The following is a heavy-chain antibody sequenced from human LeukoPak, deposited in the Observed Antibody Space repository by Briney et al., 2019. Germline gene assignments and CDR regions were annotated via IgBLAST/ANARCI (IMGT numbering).Heavy chain of an antibody. J-gene: IGHJ4*02. V-gene: IGHV4-39*07. CDR2: NRGNT. CDR3: ARLYGNYQNYFDY. CDR1: GGSISSITYY. D-gene: IGHD1-7*01. Sequence: PSETLSLTCTVSGGSISSITYYWGWIRQPPGKGLEWVGHNRGNTFYNPSLKSRVTISVDTSKNQFSLKLRSVTAADTAVYFCARLYGNYQNYFDYWGQGTLVTVSS.